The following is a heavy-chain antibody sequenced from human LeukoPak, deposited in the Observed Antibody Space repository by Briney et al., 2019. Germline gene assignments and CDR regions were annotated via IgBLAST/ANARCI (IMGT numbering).Heavy chain of an antibody. V-gene: IGHV3-21*04. J-gene: IGHJ4*02. CDR2: IISDSNYI. D-gene: IGHD2-21*01. Sequence: PGGSLTLSCAASGFTFSSYSMNWVRQAAGKGLDGVSSIISDSNYIFYADSVQGRFTICRDNPKNTLYLQLNSLRAEDTAVYYCAKVYSAAVTVNFDYWGQGPLVTVSS. CDR3: AKVYSAAVTVNFDY. CDR1: GFTFSSYS.